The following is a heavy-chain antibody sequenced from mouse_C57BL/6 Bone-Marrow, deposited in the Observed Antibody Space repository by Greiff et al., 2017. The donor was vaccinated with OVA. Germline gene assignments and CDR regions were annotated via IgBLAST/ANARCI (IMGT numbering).Heavy chain of an antibody. CDR1: GYTFTDYY. V-gene: IGHV1-76*01. CDR2: IYPGSGNT. J-gene: IGHJ1*03. CDR3: ALIARGYFDV. Sequence: QVQLQQSGAELVRPGASVKLSCKASGYTFTDYYINWVKQRPGQGLEWIARIYPGSGNTYYNEKFKGKATLTAEKSSSTAYMQLSSLTSEDSAVYFCALIARGYFDVWGTGTTVTVAS.